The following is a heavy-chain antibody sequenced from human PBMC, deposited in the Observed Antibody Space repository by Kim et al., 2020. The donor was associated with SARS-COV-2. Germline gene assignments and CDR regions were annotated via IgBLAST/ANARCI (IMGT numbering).Heavy chain of an antibody. CDR1: GFTFSDYA. J-gene: IGHJ4*02. V-gene: IGHV3-23*01. Sequence: GGSLRLSCAASGFTFSDYAMTWVRQAPGKGLEWVSGISGSYGDTYYADSVKGRFTISRDNSKNTLYLQMNSLRAEDTAVYYCAKTFPYANMALVDYWGQGTLVTVSS. CDR2: ISGSYGDT. CDR3: AKTFPYANMALVDY. D-gene: IGHD2-2*01.